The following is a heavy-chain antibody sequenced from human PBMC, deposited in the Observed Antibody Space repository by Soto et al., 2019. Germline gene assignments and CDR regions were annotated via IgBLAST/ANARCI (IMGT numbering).Heavy chain of an antibody. D-gene: IGHD3-22*01. Sequence: ASVKVSCKASGYTFTSYAMHWVRQAPGQRLEWMGWINAGNGNTKYSQKFQARVTITRDTSASTAYMELSSLRSEDTAVYYCERGERYYYDSSGYFGFDYWGQGTLVTVSS. J-gene: IGHJ4*02. CDR1: GYTFTSYA. V-gene: IGHV1-3*01. CDR3: ERGERYYYDSSGYFGFDY. CDR2: INAGNGNT.